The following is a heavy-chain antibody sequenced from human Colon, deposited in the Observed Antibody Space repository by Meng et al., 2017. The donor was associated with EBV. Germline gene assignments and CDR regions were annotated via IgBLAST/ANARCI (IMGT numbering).Heavy chain of an antibody. CDR1: GGSITSTSSY. J-gene: IGHJ4*02. Sequence: LQESGPGLVKPSETLSLTCTISGGSITSTSSYWGWVRQPPGKGLGWIGSIYYRGSTNYNPSLKSRISMSVDMSKNQFSLKVNSVTAADTAIYYCVISSHNWGQGTLVTVSS. D-gene: IGHD3-3*02. CDR2: IYYRGST. V-gene: IGHV4-39*07. CDR3: VISSHN.